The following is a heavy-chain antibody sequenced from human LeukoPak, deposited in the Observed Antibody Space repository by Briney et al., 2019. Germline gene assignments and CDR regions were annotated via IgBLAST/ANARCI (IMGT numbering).Heavy chain of an antibody. CDR3: AREGSEGALFDY. CDR1: GFTFSSYA. J-gene: IGHJ4*02. CDR2: ISYDGSNK. Sequence: PGGSLRLSCAASGFTFSSYAMHWVRQAPGKGLEWVAVISYDGSNKYYADSVKGRFTISRDNSKNTLYLQMNSLRAEDTAVYYCAREGSEGALFDYWGQGTLVTVSS. V-gene: IGHV3-30-3*01. D-gene: IGHD1-14*01.